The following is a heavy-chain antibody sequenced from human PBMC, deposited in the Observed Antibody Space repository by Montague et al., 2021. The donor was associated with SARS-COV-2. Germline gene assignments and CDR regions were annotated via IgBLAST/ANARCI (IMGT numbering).Heavy chain of an antibody. Sequence: SLRLSCAASGFIFSSYGMHWVRQAPGKGLEWVAHIWYDGSNENYVDSVKGRFTISRDNFKSTLYLQMSSLRAEDTAIYYCARGSVGGYYFDYWGQGTLVTVSS. J-gene: IGHJ4*02. D-gene: IGHD1-26*01. CDR2: IWYDGSNE. CDR1: GFIFSSYG. V-gene: IGHV3-33*01. CDR3: ARGSVGGYYFDY.